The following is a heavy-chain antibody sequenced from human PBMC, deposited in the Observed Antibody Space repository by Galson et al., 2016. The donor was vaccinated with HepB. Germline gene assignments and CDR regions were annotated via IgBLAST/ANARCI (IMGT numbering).Heavy chain of an antibody. CDR1: GGSISSSNW. V-gene: IGHV4-4*02. CDR3: ARLPYLETTGYPNWIDP. Sequence: SETLSLTCAVSGGSISSSNWWSWVRQPPGKGLERIGNIYYGDKYDETPYYNPSLTSRVTISVDTSKNQFSLKLRSVTAADTAVYFCARLPYLETTGYPNWIDPWGQGALVTVSS. J-gene: IGHJ5*02. D-gene: IGHD5-12*01. CDR2: IYYGDKYDETP.